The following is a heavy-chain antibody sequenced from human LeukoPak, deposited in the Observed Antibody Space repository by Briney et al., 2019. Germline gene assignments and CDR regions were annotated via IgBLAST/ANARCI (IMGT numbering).Heavy chain of an antibody. CDR2: INHSGST. CDR1: GGSFSGYY. CDR3: ASNSDGSGSYYRDWFDP. V-gene: IGHV4-34*01. D-gene: IGHD3-10*01. J-gene: IGHJ5*02. Sequence: SETLSLTCAVYGGSFSGYYWSWIRQPPGKGLEWIGEINHSGSTNYNPSLKSRVTISVDTSKNQFSLKLSSVTAADTAVYYCASNSDGSGSYYRDWFDPWGQGTLVTVSS.